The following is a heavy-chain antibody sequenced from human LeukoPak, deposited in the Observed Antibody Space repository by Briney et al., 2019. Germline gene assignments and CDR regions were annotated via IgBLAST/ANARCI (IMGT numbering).Heavy chain of an antibody. Sequence: KSSETLSLTCTVSGGSISSYYWSWIRQPPGKGLEWIGYIYYSGSTNYNPSLKSRVTISVDTSKNQFSLKLSSVTAADTAVYYCARVVDTAMVTYYMDVWGKGTTVTVSS. CDR1: GGSISSYY. CDR2: IYYSGST. V-gene: IGHV4-59*01. J-gene: IGHJ6*03. D-gene: IGHD5-18*01. CDR3: ARVVDTAMVTYYMDV.